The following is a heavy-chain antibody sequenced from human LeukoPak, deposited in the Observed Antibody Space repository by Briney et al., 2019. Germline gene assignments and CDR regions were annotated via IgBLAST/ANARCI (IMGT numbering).Heavy chain of an antibody. D-gene: IGHD2-15*01. J-gene: IGHJ4*02. CDR2: IYPGDSDT. Sequence: GESLKISCKGSGYSFTNYWIGWVRQMPGKGLEWMGIIYPGDSDTRYSPSFQGQVTISADKSISTAYLQWSSPKASDTAMYYCARRRYCGGGTCYEDFDYWGQGTLVTVSS. CDR3: ARRRYCGGGTCYEDFDY. CDR1: GYSFTNYW. V-gene: IGHV5-51*01.